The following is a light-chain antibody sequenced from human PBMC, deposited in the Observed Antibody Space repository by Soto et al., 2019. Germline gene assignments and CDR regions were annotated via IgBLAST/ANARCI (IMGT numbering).Light chain of an antibody. J-gene: IGKJ4*01. CDR1: QCVSGY. CDR3: QQRSNWPST. CDR2: DAS. V-gene: IGKV3-11*01. Sequence: EIVLTQSPATLSLSPGNRATLSCRASQCVSGYLAWYQQKPGQAPRLLIYDASNRATGIPARFSGSGSGTVFTRTITSLEPEDFAVYYCQQRSNWPSTFGGGNKVEI.